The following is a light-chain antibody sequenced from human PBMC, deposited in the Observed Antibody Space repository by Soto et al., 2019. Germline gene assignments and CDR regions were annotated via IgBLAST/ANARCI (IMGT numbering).Light chain of an antibody. CDR3: QQYNDYSWT. Sequence: DIQMTQPPSTLSASVGDRVAITCRASQSISIWLAWYQQKPGEAPKLLIYKASSLESGVPSRFSGSGSGTEFTLTISSLQPDDFATYYCQQYNDYSWTFGQGTKVEIK. J-gene: IGKJ1*01. V-gene: IGKV1-5*03. CDR2: KAS. CDR1: QSISIW.